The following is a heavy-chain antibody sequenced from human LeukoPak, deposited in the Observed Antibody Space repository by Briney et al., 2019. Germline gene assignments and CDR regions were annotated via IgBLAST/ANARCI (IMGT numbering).Heavy chain of an antibody. CDR1: GFTFSTSA. CDR3: AAERYSDICRWFDP. V-gene: IGHV1-58*01. Sequence: TSVKVSCKASGFTFSTSAVQWVRQARGQRLEWIGWIVVGSGDTKYAQELQGRLTITRDMSTNTAYMELSSLRSEDTAVYYCAAERYSDICRWFDPWGQGTLVTVSS. J-gene: IGHJ5*02. CDR2: IVVGSGDT. D-gene: IGHD1-26*01.